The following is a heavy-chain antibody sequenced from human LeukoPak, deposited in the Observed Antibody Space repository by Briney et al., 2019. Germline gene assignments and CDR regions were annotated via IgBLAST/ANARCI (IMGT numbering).Heavy chain of an antibody. CDR1: GFTFSSYA. CDR3: ARIPHPDYADAQ. V-gene: IGHV3-33*08. CDR2: IRYDGSNK. J-gene: IGHJ4*02. Sequence: GGSLRLSCAASGFTFSSYAMSWVRQAPGKGLEWVAFIRYDGSNKYYADSVKGRFTVSRDNGKKLVHLQLNSLRAEDTAVYFCARIPHPDYADAQWGQGTLVIVSS. D-gene: IGHD4-17*01.